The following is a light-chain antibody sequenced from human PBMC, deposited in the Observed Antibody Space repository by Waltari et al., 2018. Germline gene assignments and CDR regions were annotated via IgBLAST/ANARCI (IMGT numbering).Light chain of an antibody. CDR2: AAS. Sequence: DIQMTQSPSSLSASVGDRVTITCRASQSISSYLNWYQQKPGKAPKLLIYAASSLQSGVPSRLIGIDLGTDSTSPFSSLKPEDLAPNSVKQGSSTPPTTLAQGTKLRSN. V-gene: IGKV1-39*01. J-gene: IGKJ2*01. CDR1: QSISSY. CDR3: KQGSSTPPTT.